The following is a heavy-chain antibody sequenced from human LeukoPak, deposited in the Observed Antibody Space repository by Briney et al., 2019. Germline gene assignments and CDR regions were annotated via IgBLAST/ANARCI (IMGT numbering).Heavy chain of an antibody. CDR3: ARDRARWGSKTFGY. J-gene: IGHJ4*02. D-gene: IGHD3-16*01. V-gene: IGHV1-2*02. Sequence: ASVKVSCKASGYTFTGYYIHWVRQAPGQGLEWMGWINPNSGGTNYAQKFQGRVTMTRDTSISTAYMELSRLRSDDTAVYYCARDRARWGSKTFGYWGQGTLVTVSS. CDR2: INPNSGGT. CDR1: GYTFTGYY.